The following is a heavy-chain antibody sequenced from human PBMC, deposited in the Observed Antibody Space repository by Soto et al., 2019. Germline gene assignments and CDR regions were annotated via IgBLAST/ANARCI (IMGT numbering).Heavy chain of an antibody. V-gene: IGHV3-23*01. D-gene: IGHD6-19*01. J-gene: IGHJ3*02. CDR2: ISGSGGSS. Sequence: EVQLLESGGGLVQPGGSLRLSCAASGFTFSSYAMSWVRQAPGKGLEWVSLISGSGGSSYYADAVKGRFTISRDNSKSTLYLQMNSLRAEDTAVYYCAKDPLGGWVKDGFGIWGQGTMVTVSP. CDR3: AKDPLGGWVKDGFGI. CDR1: GFTFSSYA.